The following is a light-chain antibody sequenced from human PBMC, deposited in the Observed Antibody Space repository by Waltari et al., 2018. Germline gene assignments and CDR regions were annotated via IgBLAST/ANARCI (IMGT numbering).Light chain of an antibody. CDR1: SWHSSYA. CDR3: QTWGSDIGVV. J-gene: IGLJ3*02. Sequence: QVVLTQSPSASASRGASVKLICTLRSWHSSYAIKWHPQEPEKGPRDLMKLTCDGSHTKGDAIPDRFSGSSSAAERSLTISSRQPEDEADYYCQTWGSDIGVVFGGGTKLTVL. V-gene: IGLV4-69*01. CDR2: LTCDGSH.